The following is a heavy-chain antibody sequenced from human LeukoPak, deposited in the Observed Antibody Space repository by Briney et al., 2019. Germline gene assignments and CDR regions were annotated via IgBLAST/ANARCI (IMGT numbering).Heavy chain of an antibody. CDR1: GFTFSSYS. CDR3: ARDPLPYYYDSSGYEY. CDR2: ISSSSSYI. D-gene: IGHD3-22*01. J-gene: IGHJ4*02. Sequence: GGSLRLSCAASGFTFSSYSMNWVRQAPGKGLEWVSSISSSSSYIYYADSVKGQFTISRDNAKNSLYLQMNSLRAEDTAVYYCARDPLPYYYDSSGYEYWGQGTLVTVSS. V-gene: IGHV3-21*01.